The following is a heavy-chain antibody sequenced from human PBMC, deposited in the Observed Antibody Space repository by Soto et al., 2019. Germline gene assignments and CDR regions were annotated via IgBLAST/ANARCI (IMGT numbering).Heavy chain of an antibody. CDR3: ARPRDSDDYGRGWFDP. V-gene: IGHV4-39*01. CDR1: GGSISSRSYS. D-gene: IGHD4-17*01. J-gene: IGHJ5*02. Sequence: SETLSLTCSVSGGSISSRSYSWGWIRQPPGEGLEWIGTFYYSENTYYNPSLKSRVTISVDTSKNQFSLKLSSVTAADTAVYYCARPRDSDDYGRGWFDPWGQGTLVTVSS. CDR2: FYYSENT.